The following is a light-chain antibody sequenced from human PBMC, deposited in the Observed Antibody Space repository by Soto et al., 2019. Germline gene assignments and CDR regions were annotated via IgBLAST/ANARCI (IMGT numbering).Light chain of an antibody. Sequence: QSVLTQPPSVSAAPGQKVTISCSGSSSNIGNNYVSWYQQRPGTAPKLLIYENNKRPSGIPDRFSGSKSGTSATLGITGLQTGDEAEYYCGTWDSSLSAGVFGTGTKVTVL. J-gene: IGLJ1*01. CDR1: SSNIGNNY. CDR2: ENN. V-gene: IGLV1-51*02. CDR3: GTWDSSLSAGV.